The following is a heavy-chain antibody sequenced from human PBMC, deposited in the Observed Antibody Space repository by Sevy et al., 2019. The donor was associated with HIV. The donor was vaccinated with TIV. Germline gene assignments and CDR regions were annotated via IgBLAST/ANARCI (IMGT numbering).Heavy chain of an antibody. D-gene: IGHD3-22*01. Sequence: GESLKISCKGRGYSFTSHWIGWVRQMPGKGLDWMGIIFPGDSETRYSPSFQGEVTISADKSISTAVLQWSSLKASDTAIYYCARSRSGYFDSSGYYINWGQGTLVTVSS. CDR1: GYSFTSHW. CDR3: ARSRSGYFDSSGYYIN. J-gene: IGHJ4*02. CDR2: IFPGDSET. V-gene: IGHV5-51*01.